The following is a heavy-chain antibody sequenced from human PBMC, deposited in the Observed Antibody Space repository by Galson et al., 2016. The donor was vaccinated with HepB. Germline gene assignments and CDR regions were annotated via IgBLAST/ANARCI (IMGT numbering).Heavy chain of an antibody. CDR1: GFSLSTIGVG. CDR2: IYWDDDK. D-gene: IGHD3-10*01. CDR3: AHTGAGPKRFLDY. V-gene: IGHV2-5*02. J-gene: IGHJ4*02. Sequence: PALVKPTQTLTLTCTFSGFSLSTIGVGVAWIRQPPGKALEWLAIIYWDDDKRYSPSLQSRLTISKDTSKNQVVLTTTNMDPVDTATYYCAHTGAGPKRFLDYWGQGTLVPVSS.